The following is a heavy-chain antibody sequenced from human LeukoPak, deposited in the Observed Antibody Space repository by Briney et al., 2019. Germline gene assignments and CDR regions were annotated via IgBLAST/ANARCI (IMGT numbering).Heavy chain of an antibody. CDR2: IYYSGST. J-gene: IGHJ4*02. Sequence: SETLSLTCTVSGGSVSSGSYYWSWIRQPPGKGLEWIGYIYYSGSTNYNPSLKGRVTISLDTSKNQFSLRLRSVTAADTAVYYCGRDPGYSYGHWGQGTLVTVSS. D-gene: IGHD5-18*01. V-gene: IGHV4-61*01. CDR3: GRDPGYSYGH. CDR1: GGSVSSGSYY.